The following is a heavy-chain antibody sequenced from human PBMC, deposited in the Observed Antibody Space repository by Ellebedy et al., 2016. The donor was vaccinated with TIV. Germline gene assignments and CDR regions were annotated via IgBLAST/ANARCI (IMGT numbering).Heavy chain of an antibody. J-gene: IGHJ4*02. CDR1: GGTFNTYA. V-gene: IGHV1-69*13. CDR3: ARSEAVGTTYYFDY. D-gene: IGHD1-26*01. CDR2: IIPIFGSA. Sequence: SVKVSXKASGGTFNTYAISWVRQAPGQGLEWMGGIIPIFGSAYYTQNFQGRVTMTADESTSTAYMELSSLNSGDTAVYYCARSEAVGTTYYFDYWGQGTLVTVSS.